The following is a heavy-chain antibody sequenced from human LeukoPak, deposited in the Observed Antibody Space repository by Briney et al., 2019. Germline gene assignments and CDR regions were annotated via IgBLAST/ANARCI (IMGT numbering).Heavy chain of an antibody. CDR3: AKDALRWGYITYMDV. V-gene: IGHV3-9*03. Sequence: GGSLRLSCAASGFTFSSYAMSWVRQAPGKGLEWVSDISWNSGSIGYADSVKGRFTISRDNAKNSLYLQMNSLRAEDMALYYCAKDALRWGYITYMDVWGKGTTVTVSS. CDR2: ISWNSGSI. D-gene: IGHD5-12*01. CDR1: GFTFSSYA. J-gene: IGHJ6*03.